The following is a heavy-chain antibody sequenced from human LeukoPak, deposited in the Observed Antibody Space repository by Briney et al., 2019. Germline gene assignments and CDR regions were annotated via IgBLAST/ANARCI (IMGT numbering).Heavy chain of an antibody. J-gene: IGHJ4*02. CDR1: GFTFSSYG. CDR2: ISGSGADT. Sequence: PGGSLRLSCAASGFTFSSYGMTWVRQAPGKGLEWVSEISGSGADTYYADSVKGRFTISRDNSKNTLFLQMNSLRAEDTAVYYCAKYDSFDHYYDSSGRFDLWGQGTLVTVSS. D-gene: IGHD3-22*01. V-gene: IGHV3-23*01. CDR3: AKYDSFDHYYDSSGRFDL.